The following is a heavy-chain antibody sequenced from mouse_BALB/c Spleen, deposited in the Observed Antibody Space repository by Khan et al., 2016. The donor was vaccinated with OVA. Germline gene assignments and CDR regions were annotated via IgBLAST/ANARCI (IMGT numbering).Heavy chain of an antibody. J-gene: IGHJ3*01. CDR3: TRHGYVAWFTY. CDR1: GYSFTTYY. CDR2: IDPFSGGT. V-gene: IGHV1S135*01. Sequence: VQLKQSGPELMKPGASVKISCKASGYSFTTYYIHWMMQGHGKSLEWIGYIDPFSGGTTYNQKFKGKATLTVDRSSSTAYIHLSNLTSEDSAVYYCTRHGYVAWFTYWGQGTLVTVSS. D-gene: IGHD2-2*01.